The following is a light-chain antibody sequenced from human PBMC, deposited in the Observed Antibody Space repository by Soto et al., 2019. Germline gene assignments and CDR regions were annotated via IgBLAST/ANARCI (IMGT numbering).Light chain of an antibody. CDR2: GAS. J-gene: IGKJ3*01. Sequence: EIVMTQSPATLSVSPGERATLSCRASQSVSSNLAWYQRKPGQAPRLLIYGASTRATGIPARFSGSRSGTEFTLTISSLQSEDFAVYYCQQYNNWPPWTFGPGTKVDIK. CDR1: QSVSSN. V-gene: IGKV3-15*01. CDR3: QQYNNWPPWT.